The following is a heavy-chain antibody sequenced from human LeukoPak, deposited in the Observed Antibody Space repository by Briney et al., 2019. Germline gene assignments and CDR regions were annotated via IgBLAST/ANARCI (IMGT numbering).Heavy chain of an antibody. CDR1: GGSISSSSYY. CDR2: IYYSGST. V-gene: IGHV4-39*07. CDR3: ARRSMVRGVPSFDY. J-gene: IGHJ4*02. Sequence: SETLFLTCTVSGGSISSSSYYWGWIRQPPGKGLEWIGSIYYSGSTYYNPSLKSRVTISVDTSKNQFSLKLSSVTAADTAVYYCARRSMVRGVPSFDYWGQGTLVTVSS. D-gene: IGHD3-10*01.